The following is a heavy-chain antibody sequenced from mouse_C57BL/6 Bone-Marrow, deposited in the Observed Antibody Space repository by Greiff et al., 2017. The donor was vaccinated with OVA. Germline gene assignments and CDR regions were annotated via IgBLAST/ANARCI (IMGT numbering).Heavy chain of an antibody. CDR1: GFTFSDYY. J-gene: IGHJ4*01. CDR3: ARHGHYDYDLYAMDY. V-gene: IGHV5-12*01. Sequence: EVQLVESGGGLVQPGGSLKLSCAASGFTFSDYYMYWVRQTPEKRLEWVAYISNGGGSTYYPDTVKGRFTISRDNAKNTLYLQMSRLKSEDTAMYYCARHGHYDYDLYAMDYWGQGTSVTVSS. D-gene: IGHD2-4*01. CDR2: ISNGGGST.